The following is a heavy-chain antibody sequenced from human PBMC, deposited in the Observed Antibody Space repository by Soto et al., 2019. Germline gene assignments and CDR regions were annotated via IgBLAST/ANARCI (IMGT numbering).Heavy chain of an antibody. CDR1: GYRFTSYW. Sequence: GESLKISCKGSGYRFTSYWIGWVRQMPGKGLEWMGIIYPGDSDTRYSPSFQGQVTISADKSISTAYLQWSSLKASDTAMYYCARQDCSSTTCYRRGWFDPWGQGTLVTVSS. CDR2: IYPGDSDT. CDR3: ARQDCSSTTCYRRGWFDP. V-gene: IGHV5-51*01. D-gene: IGHD2-2*01. J-gene: IGHJ5*02.